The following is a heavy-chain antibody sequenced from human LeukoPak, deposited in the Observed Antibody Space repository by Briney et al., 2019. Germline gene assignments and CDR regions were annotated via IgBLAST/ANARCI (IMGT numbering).Heavy chain of an antibody. CDR2: IKQDGSEK. CDR3: AKSSRLAYFDY. D-gene: IGHD6-6*01. CDR1: GFTFTSYW. Sequence: PGGSLRLSCAASGFTFTSYWIHWVRHAPGKGLEWVANIKQDGSEKYYVDSVKGRFTISRDNAKNSLYLQMNSLRAEDTAVYYCAKSSRLAYFDYWGQGTLVTVSS. J-gene: IGHJ4*02. V-gene: IGHV3-7*01.